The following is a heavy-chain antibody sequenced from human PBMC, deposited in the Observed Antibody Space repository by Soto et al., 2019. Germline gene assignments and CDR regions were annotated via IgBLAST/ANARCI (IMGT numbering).Heavy chain of an antibody. CDR3: ARVIAAATYYGMDV. D-gene: IGHD6-13*01. CDR1: GFSLSTSGMC. J-gene: IGHJ6*02. CDR2: IDWDDDK. V-gene: IGHV2-70*01. Sequence: SGPALVNPTQTLTLTCTFSGFSLSTSGMCVSWIRQPPGKALEWLALIDWDDDKYYSTSLKTRLTISKDTSKNQVVLTMTNMDPVDTATYYCARVIAAATYYGMDVWGQGTTVTVSS.